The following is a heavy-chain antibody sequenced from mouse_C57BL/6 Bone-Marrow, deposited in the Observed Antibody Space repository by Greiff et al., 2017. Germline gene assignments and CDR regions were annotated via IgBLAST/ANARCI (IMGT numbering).Heavy chain of an antibody. D-gene: IGHD2-3*01. CDR2: IHPNSGST. J-gene: IGHJ3*01. CDR1: GYTFTSYW. V-gene: IGHV1-64*01. CDR3: ARSRSYDGRFAY. Sequence: VQLQQPGAELVKPGASVKLSCKASGYTFTSYWMHWVKQRPGQGLEWIGMIHPNSGSTNYNEKFKSKATLTVDKSSSTAYMQLSSLTSEDSAVYYRARSRSYDGRFAYWGQGTLVTVSA.